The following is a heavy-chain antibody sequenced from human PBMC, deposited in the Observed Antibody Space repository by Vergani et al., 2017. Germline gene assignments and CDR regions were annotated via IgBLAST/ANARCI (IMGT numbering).Heavy chain of an antibody. CDR3: GRDLLPNYDFWSGYSHAYYYYYGMDV. CDR1: GFTFSSYW. D-gene: IGHD3-3*01. J-gene: IGHJ6*02. V-gene: IGHV3-74*01. CDR2: INSDGSST. Sequence: EVQLVESGGGLVQPGGSLRLSCAASGFTFSSYWMHWVRQAPGKGLVWVSRINSDGSSTSYADSVKGRFTIFRDNAKNTLYLQMNSLRAEDTAVYYCGRDLLPNYDFWSGYSHAYYYYYGMDVWGQGTTVTVSS.